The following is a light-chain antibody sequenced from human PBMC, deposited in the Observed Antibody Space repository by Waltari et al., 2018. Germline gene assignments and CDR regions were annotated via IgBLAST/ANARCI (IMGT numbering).Light chain of an antibody. V-gene: IGLV2-11*01. Sequence: QSALTQPRSVSGSPGQSVTISCTGTSGDGGYYNSASWYQEQPGKAPRLTIYDVSERPSGVPDRFSASKSGNTASLTISGLQAEDEGSYHCCSYAGSYTLVFGGGTKLTVL. CDR2: DVS. CDR1: SGDGGYYNS. J-gene: IGLJ2*01. CDR3: CSYAGSYTLV.